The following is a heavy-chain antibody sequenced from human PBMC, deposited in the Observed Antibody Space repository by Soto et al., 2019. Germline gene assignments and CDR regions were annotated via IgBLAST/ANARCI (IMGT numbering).Heavy chain of an antibody. Sequence: PGGSLRLSCAASGFTFSSYGMHWVRQAPGKGLEWVAVIWFDGSNKWYADSVKGRFTVSRDNSKNTLYLQMNSLRAEDTAVYSCARDRGYSGYDSPRYYYGMDVWGQGTTVTV. CDR1: GFTFSSYG. V-gene: IGHV3-33*01. CDR2: IWFDGSNK. CDR3: ARDRGYSGYDSPRYYYGMDV. D-gene: IGHD5-12*01. J-gene: IGHJ6*02.